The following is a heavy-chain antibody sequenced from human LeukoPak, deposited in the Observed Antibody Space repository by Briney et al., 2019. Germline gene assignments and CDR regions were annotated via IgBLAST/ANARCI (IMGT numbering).Heavy chain of an antibody. CDR3: ARALGGYCSSTSCYTGWFDP. V-gene: IGHV3-30-3*01. J-gene: IGHJ5*02. CDR2: ISYDGSNK. CDR1: GFTFSSYA. Sequence: PGGSLRLSCAASGFTFSSYAMSWVRQAPGKGLEWVAVISYDGSNKYYADSVKGRFTISRDNSKNTLYLQMNSLRAEDTAVYYCARALGGYCSSTSCYTGWFDPWGQGTLVTVSS. D-gene: IGHD2-2*02.